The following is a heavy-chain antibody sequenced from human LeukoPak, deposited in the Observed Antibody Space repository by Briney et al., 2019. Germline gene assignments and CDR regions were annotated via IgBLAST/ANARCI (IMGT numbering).Heavy chain of an antibody. D-gene: IGHD3-16*01. J-gene: IGHJ4*02. CDR1: GFTFSSYW. CDR2: ISGSGGST. Sequence: PGGSLRLSCTASGFTFSSYWMPWVRQAPGKGLVWVSAISGSGGSTYYADSVKGRFTISRDNSKNTLYLQMNSLRAEDTAVYYCAKVKGVMLLNYFDYWGQGTLVTVSS. CDR3: AKVKGVMLLNYFDY. V-gene: IGHV3-23*01.